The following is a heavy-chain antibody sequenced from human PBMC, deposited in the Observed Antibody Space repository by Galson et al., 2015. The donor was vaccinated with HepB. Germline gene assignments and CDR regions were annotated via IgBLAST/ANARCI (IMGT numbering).Heavy chain of an antibody. CDR1: GGIFSSFA. V-gene: IGHV1-69*13. J-gene: IGHJ4*02. CDR3: ARGDYSNSWPPHH. CDR2: IIPIFGTP. D-gene: IGHD4-11*01. Sequence: SVKVSCKASGGIFSSFAFSWVRQAPGQGLECMGGIIPIFGTPAYTQKFQGRVTITADESTSTVYMELRSLRSEDTAIYYCARGDYSNSWPPHHWGQGTQVGVSS.